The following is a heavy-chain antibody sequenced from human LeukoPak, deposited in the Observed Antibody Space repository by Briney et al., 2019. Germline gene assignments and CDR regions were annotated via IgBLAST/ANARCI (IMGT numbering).Heavy chain of an antibody. D-gene: IGHD3-10*01. V-gene: IGHV1-8*01. CDR2: MNPNSGNT. CDR1: GYTFTSYD. CDR3: ATGKAGGSGSYYPNYYYYYMDV. J-gene: IGHJ6*03. Sequence: ASVKVSCKASGYTFTSYDINWVRQAPGQGLEWMGWMNPNSGNTGYAQKFQGRVTMTRNTSISTAYMELSSLRSEDTAVYYCATGKAGGSGSYYPNYYYYYMDVWGKGTTVTVSS.